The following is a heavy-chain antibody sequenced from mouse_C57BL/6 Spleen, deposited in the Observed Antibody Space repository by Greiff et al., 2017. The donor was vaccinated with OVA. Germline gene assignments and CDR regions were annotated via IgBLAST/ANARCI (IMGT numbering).Heavy chain of an antibody. J-gene: IGHJ4*01. CDR2: IYPRDGST. CDR3: ANYGDDEGVYYAMDY. Sequence: QVQLQQSDAELVKPGASVKISCKVSGYTFTDHTIHWMKQRPEQGLEWIGYIYPRDGSTKYNEKFKGKATLTADKSSSTAYMQLNSLPSEDSAVYFCANYGDDEGVYYAMDYWGQGTSVTVSS. CDR1: GYTFTDHT. V-gene: IGHV1-78*01. D-gene: IGHD2-2*01.